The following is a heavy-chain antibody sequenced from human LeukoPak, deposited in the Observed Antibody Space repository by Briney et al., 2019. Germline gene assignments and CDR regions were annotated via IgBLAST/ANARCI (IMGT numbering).Heavy chain of an antibody. Sequence: GGSLRLSCAASGFTFSSYSMNWVRQAPGKGLEWVSSISSSSSYIYYADSVKGRFTISRDNAKNSLYLQMNSLRAEDTAVYYCARVSFGVAIPDPSDYWGQGTLVTVSS. D-gene: IGHD3-3*01. CDR2: ISSSSSYI. CDR3: ARVSFGVAIPDPSDY. J-gene: IGHJ4*02. V-gene: IGHV3-21*01. CDR1: GFTFSSYS.